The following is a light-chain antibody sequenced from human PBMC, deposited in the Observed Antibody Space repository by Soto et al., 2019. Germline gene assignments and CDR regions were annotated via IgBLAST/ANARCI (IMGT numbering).Light chain of an antibody. CDR1: QGISRY. J-gene: IGKJ1*01. Sequence: DIQLTQSPSFLSASVGDRVTITCRASQGISRYLAWYQQKAGKAPKLLIYGASTLQSGVPSRFSGSGSGTEFTLTISSLQPEDSATCYCLQHSTYPLTFGQGTKVEIK. V-gene: IGKV1-9*01. CDR3: LQHSTYPLT. CDR2: GAS.